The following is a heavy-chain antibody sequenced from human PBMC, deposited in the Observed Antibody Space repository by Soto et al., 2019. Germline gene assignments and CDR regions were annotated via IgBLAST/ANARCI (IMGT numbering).Heavy chain of an antibody. CDR1: SGSITSSTFY. D-gene: IGHD3-10*01. J-gene: IGHJ5*02. V-gene: IGHV4-39*01. CDR2: IYYSGSGST. Sequence: SETLSLTCTVSSGSITSSTFYWGWIRQPPGRGLEWIGSIYYSGSGSTYYTPSLKSRVTISGDTSKNQSSLKLSSVTAADTAVYYCARGEYYGSGSYYNAWGQGTLVTVSS. CDR3: ARGEYYGSGSYYNA.